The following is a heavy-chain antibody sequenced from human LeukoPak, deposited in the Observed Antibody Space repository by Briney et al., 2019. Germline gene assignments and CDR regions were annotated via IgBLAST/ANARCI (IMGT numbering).Heavy chain of an antibody. CDR1: AYTFTSHD. Sequence: GPTVKVSCKPSAYTFTSHDFNWVRQATEHALEWMGWMNPNSGNTGYAQKVEGRVTMTRNTSITTAYMELSSLRSEDTAVYYCARGGAGCSSTSCYTSFDYWGQGTLVTVSS. CDR2: MNPNSGNT. CDR3: ARGGAGCSSTSCYTSFDY. D-gene: IGHD2-2*02. V-gene: IGHV1-8*01. J-gene: IGHJ4*02.